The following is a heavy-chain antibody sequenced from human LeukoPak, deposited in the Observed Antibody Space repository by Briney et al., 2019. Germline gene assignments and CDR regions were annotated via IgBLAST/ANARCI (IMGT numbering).Heavy chain of an antibody. Sequence: GGSLRLSCAASGFTFSDYYMSWIRQAPGKGLEWVSYISSSGSTIYYADSVKGRFTIPRDNAKNSLYLQMNSLRAEDTAVYSCARACGGDCYWKYFDYWGQGTLVTVSS. CDR1: GFTFSDYY. CDR2: ISSSGSTI. V-gene: IGHV3-11*04. CDR3: ARACGGDCYWKYFDY. J-gene: IGHJ4*02. D-gene: IGHD2-21*01.